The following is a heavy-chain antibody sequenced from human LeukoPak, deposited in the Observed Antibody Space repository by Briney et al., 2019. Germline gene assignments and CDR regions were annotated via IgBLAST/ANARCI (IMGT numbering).Heavy chain of an antibody. D-gene: IGHD3-3*01. J-gene: IGHJ6*02. CDR1: GFSFSSYA. V-gene: IGHV3-30-3*01. CDR2: ISYDGRNE. Sequence: GGSLRLSCAASGFSFSSYAMHWVRQAPGKGLEWVAVISYDGRNEYYADSAKGRFTISRDISKNTLYLQMNSLRPEDTAVYYCARGGDSWSGYSYGMDVWGQGTTVTVSS. CDR3: ARGGDSWSGYSYGMDV.